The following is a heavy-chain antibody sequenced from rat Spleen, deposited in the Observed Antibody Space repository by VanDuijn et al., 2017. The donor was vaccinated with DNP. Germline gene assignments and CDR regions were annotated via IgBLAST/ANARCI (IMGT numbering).Heavy chain of an antibody. CDR1: GFTFSDYY. CDR3: TSNPHLRTAAPFDY. Sequence: EVQLVESGGGLVQPGRSLKLSCAVSGFTFSDYYMAWVRQAPKKGLEWVASISYDGSDIYYRDSVKGRFTMSRDNAKSTLYLQLNSLRSEDTATYYCTSNPHLRTAAPFDYWGQGVMVTVSS. D-gene: IGHD3-8*01. J-gene: IGHJ2*01. CDR2: ISYDGSDI. V-gene: IGHV5-7*01.